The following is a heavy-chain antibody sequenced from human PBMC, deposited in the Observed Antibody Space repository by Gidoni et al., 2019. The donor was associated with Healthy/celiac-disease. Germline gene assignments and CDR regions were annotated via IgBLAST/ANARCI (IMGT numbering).Heavy chain of an antibody. Sequence: EVQLVEAGGGWGQPGGALRLSCAASGFTGSSNYMSLVRQAPGKGLEWVSVIYSGGSTYYAASVTGRFTISRDNSQNTLYLQMNSLRAEDTAVYYCARMGYSGRYYYYGMDVWGQGTTVTVSS. V-gene: IGHV3-66*01. CDR2: IYSGGST. D-gene: IGHD1-26*01. CDR1: GFTGSSNY. J-gene: IGHJ6*02. CDR3: ARMGYSGRYYYYGMDV.